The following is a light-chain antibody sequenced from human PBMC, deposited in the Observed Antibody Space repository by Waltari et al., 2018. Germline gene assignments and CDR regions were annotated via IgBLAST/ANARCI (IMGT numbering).Light chain of an antibody. CDR1: QSISDW. Sequence: DLQMTQSPSTPSASVRDRVHNTCRASQSISDWLAWYQQKPGKAPELLIYKTSSLESGVPSRFSGSGSGTEFTLTITSLQPDDFATYFCQHYNSYSPWTFGQGTKVEIK. J-gene: IGKJ1*01. CDR2: KTS. CDR3: QHYNSYSPWT. V-gene: IGKV1-5*03.